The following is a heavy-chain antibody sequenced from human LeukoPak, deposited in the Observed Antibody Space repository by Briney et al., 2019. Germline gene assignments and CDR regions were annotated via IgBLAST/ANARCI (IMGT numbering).Heavy chain of an antibody. CDR2: IIPIFGTA. D-gene: IGHD2-15*01. CDR3: AREGGAAATYLF. J-gene: IGHJ4*02. V-gene: IGHV1-69*13. CDR1: GGTFISYA. Sequence: ASVKVSCKASGGTFISYAISWVRQAPGQGLEWMGGIIPIFGTANYAQKFQGRVTITADESTSTAYMELSSLRSEDTAVYYCAREGGAAATYLFWGQGTLVTVSS.